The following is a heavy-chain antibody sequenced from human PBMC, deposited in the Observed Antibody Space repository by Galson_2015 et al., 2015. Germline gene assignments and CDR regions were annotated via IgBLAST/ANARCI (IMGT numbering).Heavy chain of an antibody. Sequence: SLRLSCAASGFTFSRSAMTWVRQAPGKGLEWVSGITWNSGSIGYADSVKGRFTISRDNAKNSLYLQMNGLRAEDTAFYYCARVYYNYIWGCYRYVPSDFAACAQGTRATFS. J-gene: IGHJ4*02. V-gene: IGHV3-9*01. D-gene: IGHD3-16*02. CDR1: GFTFSRSA. CDR3: ARVYYNYIWGCYRYVPSDFAA. CDR2: ITWNSGSI.